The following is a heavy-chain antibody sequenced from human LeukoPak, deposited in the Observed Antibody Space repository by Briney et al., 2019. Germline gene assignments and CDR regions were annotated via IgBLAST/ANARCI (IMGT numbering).Heavy chain of an antibody. CDR3: ARGHPYLTTRMAAAGTLDY. CDR1: GGSFSGYY. J-gene: IGHJ4*02. V-gene: IGHV4-34*01. CDR2: INHSGST. D-gene: IGHD6-13*01. Sequence: SETLSLTCAVYGGSFSGYYWSWIRQPPGMGLEWIGEINHSGSTNYNPSLKSRVTISVDTSKNQFSLKLSSVTAADTAVYYCARGHPYLTTRMAAAGTLDYWGQGTLVTVSS.